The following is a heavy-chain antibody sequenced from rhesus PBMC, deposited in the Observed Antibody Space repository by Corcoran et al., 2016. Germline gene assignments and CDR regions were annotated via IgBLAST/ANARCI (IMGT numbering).Heavy chain of an antibody. Sequence: EAQLVESGGGLAKPGGSLRLSCAASGFTFSDYYMDWVRQDSGKGLDWVSGISSVGGSTWYADSVKCRFTISRENAKNTLYLQMNSLRAEDTAVYYCAREAHYYDSGFDYWGQGVLVTVSS. V-gene: IGHV3-178*01. J-gene: IGHJ4*01. CDR1: GFTFSDYY. CDR3: AREAHYYDSGFDY. D-gene: IGHD3-28*01. CDR2: ISSVGGST.